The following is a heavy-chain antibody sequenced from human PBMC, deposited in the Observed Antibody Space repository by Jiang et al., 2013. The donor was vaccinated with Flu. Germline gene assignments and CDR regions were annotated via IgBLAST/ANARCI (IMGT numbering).Heavy chain of an antibody. CDR1: GFSLSTSGMC. CDR3: ARTPYGDLRLDAFDI. V-gene: IGHV2-70*11. J-gene: IGHJ3*02. CDR2: IDWDDDK. D-gene: IGHD4-17*01. Sequence: FSGFSLSTSGMCVSWIRQPPGKALEWLARIDWDDDKYYSTSLKTRLTISKDTSKNQVVLTMTNMDPVDTATYYCARTPYGDLRLDAFDIWGQGTMVTVSS.